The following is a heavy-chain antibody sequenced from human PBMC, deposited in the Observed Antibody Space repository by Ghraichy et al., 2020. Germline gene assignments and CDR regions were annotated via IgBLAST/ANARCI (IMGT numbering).Heavy chain of an antibody. CDR3: ARNGGILWFGELLYYFDY. V-gene: IGHV3-30*01. J-gene: IGHJ4*02. CDR1: GFTFSSYA. CDR2: ISYDGSNK. Sequence: LSLTCAASGFTFSSYAMHWVRQAPGKGLEWVAVISYDGSNKYYADSVKGRFTISRDNSKNTLYLQMNSLRAEDTAVYYCARNGGILWFGELLYYFDYWGQGTLVTVSS. D-gene: IGHD3-10*01.